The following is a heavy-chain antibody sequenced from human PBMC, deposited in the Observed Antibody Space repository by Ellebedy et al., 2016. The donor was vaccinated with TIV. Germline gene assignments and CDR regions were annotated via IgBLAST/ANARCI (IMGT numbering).Heavy chain of an antibody. CDR2: ISGDGGST. CDR3: AKDIPLYYDILTGYHTPSYGMDV. D-gene: IGHD3-9*01. Sequence: PGGSLRLSCAASGFTLSSFGFHWVRQAPGKGLEWVSLISGDGGSTYYADSVKGRFTISRDNSKNSLYLQMNSLRTEDTALYYCAKDIPLYYDILTGYHTPSYGMDVWGQGTTVTVSS. J-gene: IGHJ6*02. V-gene: IGHV3-43*02. CDR1: GFTLSSFG.